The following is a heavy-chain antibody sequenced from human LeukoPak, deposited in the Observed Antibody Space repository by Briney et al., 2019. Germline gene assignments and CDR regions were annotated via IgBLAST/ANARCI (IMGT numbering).Heavy chain of an antibody. D-gene: IGHD3-10*01. CDR1: GFAFNTYA. Sequence: GGSLRLSCAASGFAFNTYAMHWVRQAPGKGLEWVTLIWHDGSHKFYIDSVRGRFTISRDNSKNTVYLQMNGLRAEDTAVYYCARGIFGSGSYPDCWGQGTLVTVS. CDR2: IWHDGSHK. J-gene: IGHJ4*02. CDR3: ARGIFGSGSYPDC. V-gene: IGHV3-33*01.